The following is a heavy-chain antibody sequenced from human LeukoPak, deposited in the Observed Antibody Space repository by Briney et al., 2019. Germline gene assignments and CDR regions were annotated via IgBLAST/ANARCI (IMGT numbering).Heavy chain of an antibody. CDR3: ARKKYFDWLLYY. Sequence: GGPLRLSCAASGITVSSNYMSWVRQTPGKGLAWVSVTYTGGSTYYADSVKGRFTISRDTSKNTLYLQMNSLRVEDTAVYYCARKKYFDWLLYYWGQGTLVTVSS. D-gene: IGHD3-9*01. CDR1: GITVSSNY. J-gene: IGHJ4*02. CDR2: TYTGGST. V-gene: IGHV3-66*01.